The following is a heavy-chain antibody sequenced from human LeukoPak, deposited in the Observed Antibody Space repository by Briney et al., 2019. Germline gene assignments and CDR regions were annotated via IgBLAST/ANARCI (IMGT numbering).Heavy chain of an antibody. D-gene: IGHD2-2*02. CDR1: GGTFSSYA. CDR2: IIPIFGTA. J-gene: IGHJ5*02. V-gene: IGHV1-69*06. CDR3: ARDHGTAGIHVPIWFDP. Sequence: GASVKVSCKASGGTFSSYAISWVRQAPGQGLEWMGGIIPIFGTANYAQKFQGRVTITADKSTSTAYMELSSLRSEDTAVYYCARDHGTAGIHVPIWFDPWGPGTPVTVSS.